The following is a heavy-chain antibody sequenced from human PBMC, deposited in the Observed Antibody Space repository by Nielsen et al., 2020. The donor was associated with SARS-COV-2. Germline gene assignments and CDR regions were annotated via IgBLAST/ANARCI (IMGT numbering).Heavy chain of an antibody. CDR1: GFTFSSYA. V-gene: IGHV3-23*01. D-gene: IGHD3-22*01. Sequence: GESLKISCAASGFTFSSYAMSWVRQAPGKGLEWVSGVSGSGGSTYYADSVKGRFTISRDNSKKKLYLQMNSLRAEDTAVYYCAKELFPIDSSGYYPRASPALDYWGQGTLVTVSS. J-gene: IGHJ4*02. CDR3: AKELFPIDSSGYYPRASPALDY. CDR2: VSGSGGST.